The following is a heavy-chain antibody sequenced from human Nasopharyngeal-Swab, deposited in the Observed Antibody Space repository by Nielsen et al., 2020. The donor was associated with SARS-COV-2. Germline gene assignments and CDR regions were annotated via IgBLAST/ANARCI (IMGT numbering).Heavy chain of an antibody. CDR2: ISYDGSNK. Sequence: WVRQPQGKGLEWVAVISYDGSNKYYADSVKGRFTISRDNSKNTLYLQMNSLRAEDTAVYYCARAPSPPYSSSYYYYGMDVWGQGTTVTVSS. V-gene: IGHV3-30*04. J-gene: IGHJ6*02. D-gene: IGHD6-6*01. CDR3: ARAPSPPYSSSYYYYGMDV.